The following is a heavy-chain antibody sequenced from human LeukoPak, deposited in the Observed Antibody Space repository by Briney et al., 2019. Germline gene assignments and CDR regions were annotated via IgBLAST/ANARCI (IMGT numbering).Heavy chain of an antibody. D-gene: IGHD2-2*02. V-gene: IGHV4-59*01. CDR2: IYYSGST. J-gene: IGHJ6*02. CDR1: GGSISSYY. Sequence: SETLSLTCTVSGGSISSYYWSWIRQPPGKGLEWIGYIYYSGSTYYNPSLKSRVTISIDTSKNQFSLKLSSVTAADTAVYYCARQPGYRSSTSCYNHFYFGMDVWGQGTTVTVSS. CDR3: ARQPGYRSSTSCYNHFYFGMDV.